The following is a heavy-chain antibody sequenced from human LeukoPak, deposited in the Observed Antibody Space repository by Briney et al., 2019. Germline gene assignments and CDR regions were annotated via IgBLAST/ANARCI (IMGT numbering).Heavy chain of an antibody. CDR1: GFTFSSYS. CDR3: ARDQFLDGYNYEGDY. J-gene: IGHJ4*02. V-gene: IGHV3-21*01. Sequence: PGGSLRLSCAASGFTFSSYSMNWVRQAPGKGLEWVSSISSSSSYIYYADSVKGRFTISRDNAKNSLYLQMNSLRAEDTAVYYCARDQFLDGYNYEGDYWGQGTLVTVSS. D-gene: IGHD5-24*01. CDR2: ISSSSSYI.